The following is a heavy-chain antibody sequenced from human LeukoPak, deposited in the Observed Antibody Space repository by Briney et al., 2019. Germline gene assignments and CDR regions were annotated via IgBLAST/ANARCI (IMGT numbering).Heavy chain of an antibody. CDR1: GGSISSGDYY. CDR2: IYYSGST. Sequence: SETLSLTCTVSGGSISSGDYYWSWIRQPPGKGLEWIGYIYYSGSTYYNPSLKSRVTISVDTSKNQFSLRLTSVTAADTAVYYCARLSPLTGAYYYMDVWGKGTTVTVSS. V-gene: IGHV4-30-4*02. J-gene: IGHJ6*03. D-gene: IGHD7-27*01. CDR3: ARLSPLTGAYYYMDV.